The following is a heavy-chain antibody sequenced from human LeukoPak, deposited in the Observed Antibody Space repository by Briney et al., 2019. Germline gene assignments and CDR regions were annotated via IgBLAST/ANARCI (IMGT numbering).Heavy chain of an antibody. CDR3: ARGGIQVSGIDEFDY. J-gene: IGHJ4*02. CDR1: GFTFIDYD. CDR2: IGIRGDT. D-gene: IGHD6-19*01. V-gene: IGHV3-13*01. Sequence: PGGSLRLSCAASGFTFIDYDMHGVRQVIGKGLEWVSAIGIRGDTHYSGSVKGRFTISRENAESSLYLQMNSLRAEDSAVYYCARGGIQVSGIDEFDYWGQGTLVTVSS.